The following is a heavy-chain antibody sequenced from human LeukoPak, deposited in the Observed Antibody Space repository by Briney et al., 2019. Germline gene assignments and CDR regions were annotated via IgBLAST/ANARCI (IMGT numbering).Heavy chain of an antibody. D-gene: IGHD6-19*01. V-gene: IGHV4-59*01. Sequence: PSETLSLTCTVSGGSISSYYWSWIRQPPGKGLEWIGYIYYSGSTNYNPSLKSRVTISVDTSKNQFSLKLSSVTAADPAVYYCARESPYSSGREFDPWGQGTLVTVSS. CDR3: ARESPYSSGREFDP. CDR2: IYYSGST. CDR1: GGSISSYY. J-gene: IGHJ5*02.